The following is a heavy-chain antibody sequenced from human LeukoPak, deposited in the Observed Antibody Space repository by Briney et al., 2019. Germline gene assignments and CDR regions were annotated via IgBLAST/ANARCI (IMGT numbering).Heavy chain of an antibody. Sequence: ASVKVSCKASGYTFTSYGISWVRQAPGQGLEWMGWINPNSGGTNYAQKFQGRVTMTRDTSISTAYMELSRLRSDDTAVYYCARSLWFGELSGDYWGQGTLVTVSS. CDR2: INPNSGGT. CDR1: GYTFTSYG. J-gene: IGHJ4*02. D-gene: IGHD3-10*01. V-gene: IGHV1-2*02. CDR3: ARSLWFGELSGDY.